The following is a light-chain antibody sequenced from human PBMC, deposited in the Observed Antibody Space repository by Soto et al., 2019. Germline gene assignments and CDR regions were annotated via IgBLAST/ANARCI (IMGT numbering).Light chain of an antibody. CDR3: MQAQQIPRT. CDR2: LGS. V-gene: IGKV2-28*01. Sequence: DVVVTLYPISLSFTPSEPAFISCRSSHNILHTSGDNYLDWYLQRPGQSPQLLIYLGSKRASGVSDRFSGSGSGTRFTLRISRVEAEDVGFYYCMQAQQIPRTVGQGAKVDIK. CDR1: HNILHTSGDNY. J-gene: IGKJ1*01.